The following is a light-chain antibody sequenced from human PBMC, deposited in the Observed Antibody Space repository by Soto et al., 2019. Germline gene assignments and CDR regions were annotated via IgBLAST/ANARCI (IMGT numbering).Light chain of an antibody. J-gene: IGLJ2*01. CDR2: GDN. V-gene: IGLV1-40*01. CDR1: SSNIGAGYD. Sequence: QSVLTQPPSVSGTPGQRVTISCTGSSSNIGAGYDVQWYQQLPGTAPKLLVYGDNNRPSGVPDRFSGSKSGTSASLAITGLQAEDEADYYCQSYDSSLSGVLFGGGTKLTVL. CDR3: QSYDSSLSGVL.